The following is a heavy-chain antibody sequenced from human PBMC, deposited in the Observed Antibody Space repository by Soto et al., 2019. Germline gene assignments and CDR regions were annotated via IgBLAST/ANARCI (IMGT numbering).Heavy chain of an antibody. CDR2: INSDASPT. J-gene: IGHJ5*02. CDR1: GFTFSTYW. CDR3: FSGSSQCNPSNERRITMSVDTSKKQFSLKVTSVTAGDRAISYCAGLKYCQIVSDPANRGSHWFDP. D-gene: IGHD1-26*01. Sequence: GGSLRLSCAASGFTFSTYWMHWIRQVPGKGLEWVSRINSDASPTYYADSVKGRFTISRDNAKNTLHLEMNSLRAEDTAGYYYFSGSSQCNPSNERRITMSVDTSKKQFSLKVTSVTAGDRAISYCAGLKYCQIVSDPANRGSHWFDPWGQGALVTVSS. V-gene: IGHV3-74*01.